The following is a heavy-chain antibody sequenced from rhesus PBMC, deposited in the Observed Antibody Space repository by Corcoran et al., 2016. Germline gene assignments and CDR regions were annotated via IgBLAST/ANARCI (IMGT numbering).Heavy chain of an antibody. CDR3: AKLPYGSKVDY. Sequence: EVQLVESGGGLAKPGGSLRLACAASGFTFSSYWMNWVRQTPWKGLDWFSAINSGWDSTYSADSMKGRFTISRDNSKNTLSLQMNSLRAEDTAVYYCAKLPYGSKVDYWGQGVLVTVSS. CDR2: INSGWDST. J-gene: IGHJ4*01. D-gene: IGHD4-29*01. V-gene: IGHV3S42*01. CDR1: GFTFSSYW.